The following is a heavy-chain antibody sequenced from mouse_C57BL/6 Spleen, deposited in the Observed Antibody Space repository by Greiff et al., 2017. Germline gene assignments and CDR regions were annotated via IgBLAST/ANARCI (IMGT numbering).Heavy chain of an antibody. V-gene: IGHV1-72*01. Sequence: QVQLKQPGAELVKPGASVKLSCKASGYTFTRYLMHWVKQRPGRGLAWIGRIDPHSGGPKYTEKFKSKATLTVDKPSSTAYMQLSSLTSEDSAVYYCARRDDYDGFAYWGQGTLVTVSA. CDR3: ARRDDYDGFAY. CDR2: IDPHSGGP. J-gene: IGHJ3*01. D-gene: IGHD2-4*01. CDR1: GYTFTRYL.